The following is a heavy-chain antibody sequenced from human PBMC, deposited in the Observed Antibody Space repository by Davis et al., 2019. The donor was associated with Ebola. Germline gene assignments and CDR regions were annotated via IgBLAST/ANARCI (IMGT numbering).Heavy chain of an antibody. V-gene: IGHV3-33*01. CDR1: GFTFSNYA. D-gene: IGHD6-19*01. J-gene: IGHJ4*02. CDR2: VWIDGVTK. Sequence: GGSLRLSCAASGFTFSNYAMHWGRHGPGNRREREAVVWIDGVTKHCVDSVEARFSISRYNAKNTLYLQMNDLRAEDTGVYYCARPEDAFSSGRYARYYWTPRPLGPIPS. CDR3: ARPEDAFSSGRYARYY.